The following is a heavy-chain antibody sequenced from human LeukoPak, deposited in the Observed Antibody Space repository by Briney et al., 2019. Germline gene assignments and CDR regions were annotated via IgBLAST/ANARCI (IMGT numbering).Heavy chain of an antibody. D-gene: IGHD3-10*01. V-gene: IGHV3-48*03. CDR2: ISSSGSTI. CDR1: AFTFSSYE. J-gene: IGHJ5*02. Sequence: HPGGSLRLSCAVSAFTFSSYEMNWVRQAPGKGLEWVSYISSSGSTIYYADSVKGRFTISRDNAKNSLYLQMNSLRAEDTAVYYCARDEMVRGVKGINWFDPWGQGTLVTVSS. CDR3: ARDEMVRGVKGINWFDP.